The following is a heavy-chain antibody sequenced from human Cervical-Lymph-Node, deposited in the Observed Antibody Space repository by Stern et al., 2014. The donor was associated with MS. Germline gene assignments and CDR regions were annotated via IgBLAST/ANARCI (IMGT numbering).Heavy chain of an antibody. J-gene: IGHJ4*02. D-gene: IGHD3-10*01. CDR2: IIPIFGTA. CDR3: ARAPKLVWFGENGFDY. Sequence: QVQLVQSGAEVKKPGSSVKVSCKASGGTFSSYAISWVRQAPGQGLEWMGGIIPIFGTANYAQKFQGRFMITADESTTTAYMELSSLRSEDTAVYYCARAPKLVWFGENGFDYWGQGTLVTVSS. V-gene: IGHV1-69*01. CDR1: GGTFSSYA.